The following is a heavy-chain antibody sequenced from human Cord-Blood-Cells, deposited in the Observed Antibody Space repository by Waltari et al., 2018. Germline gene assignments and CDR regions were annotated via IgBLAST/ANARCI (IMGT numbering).Heavy chain of an antibody. J-gene: IGHJ4*02. CDR1: GFTFDDYA. CDR3: AKGASGSYFDY. Sequence: EVQLVESGGGLVQPGRSLRLSCAASGFTFDDYAMHWVRQAPGKGLEWVSGISWNSGSIGYADSVKGRFTISRDNAKNSLYLQMNSLRAEDTALYYCAKGASGSYFDYWGQGTLVTVSS. D-gene: IGHD1-26*01. CDR2: ISWNSGSI. V-gene: IGHV3-9*01.